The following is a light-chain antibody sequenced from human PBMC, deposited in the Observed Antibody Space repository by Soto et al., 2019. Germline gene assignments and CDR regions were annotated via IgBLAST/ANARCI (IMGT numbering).Light chain of an antibody. CDR3: NSFAGSAHVV. CDR2: DVS. CDR1: SSDVGAYNY. Sequence: QSALAQPPSASGSPGQSVTIYCTGTSSDVGAYNYVSWYQQHPGKAPKLIIYDVSQRPSGVPDRFSGSKSGNTASLTVSGLQAEDEAVYYCNSFAGSAHVVFGGGTKLTVL. V-gene: IGLV2-8*01. J-gene: IGLJ2*01.